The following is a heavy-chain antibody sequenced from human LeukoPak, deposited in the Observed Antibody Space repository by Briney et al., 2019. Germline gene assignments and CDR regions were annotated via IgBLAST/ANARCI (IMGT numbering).Heavy chain of an antibody. D-gene: IGHD2-15*01. CDR1: GFTFSSYA. CDR3: ARIYCSGGSCYSVFDAFDI. Sequence: GGSLRLSCAASGFTFSSYAMHWVRQAPGKGLEWVANIKQDGSEKYYVDSVKGRFTISRDNAKNSLYLQMNSLRAEDTAVYYCARIYCSGGSCYSVFDAFDIWGQGTMVTVSS. V-gene: IGHV3-7*03. J-gene: IGHJ3*02. CDR2: IKQDGSEK.